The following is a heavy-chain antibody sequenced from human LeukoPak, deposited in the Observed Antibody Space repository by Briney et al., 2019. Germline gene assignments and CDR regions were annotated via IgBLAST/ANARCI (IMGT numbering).Heavy chain of an antibody. V-gene: IGHV4-59*01. CDR3: ARVYSDTSGYYPDAFDI. J-gene: IGHJ3*02. D-gene: IGHD3-22*01. CDR2: IYYSGST. CDR1: GGSISSYY. Sequence: SETLSLTCTVSGGSISSYYWSWIRQPPGKGLEWIGYIYYSGSTNYNPSLKSRVTISVDTSKNQFSLKLSSVTAADTAVYYCARVYSDTSGYYPDAFDIWGQGTMITVSS.